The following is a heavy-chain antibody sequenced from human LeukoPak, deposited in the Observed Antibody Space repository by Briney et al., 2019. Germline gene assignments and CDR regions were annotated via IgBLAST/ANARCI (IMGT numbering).Heavy chain of an antibody. Sequence: PGGSLRLSCATSGFTFMTYGMHWVRQAPGKGLEWVAVIWYDGSNEYYADSVKGRFTISRDNSKHTLSLQMNSLRAEDTAEYYCARSASGYYLFDYWGQGTLVTVSS. V-gene: IGHV3-33*01. CDR1: GFTFMTYG. D-gene: IGHD2/OR15-2a*01. CDR3: ARSASGYYLFDY. CDR2: IWYDGSNE. J-gene: IGHJ4*02.